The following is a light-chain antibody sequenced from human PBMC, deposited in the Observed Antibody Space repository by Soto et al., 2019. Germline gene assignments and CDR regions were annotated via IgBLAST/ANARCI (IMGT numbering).Light chain of an antibody. J-gene: IGKJ1*01. CDR1: KSISSY. Sequence: DIQMTQSPSALSASVRDIFTSTSPARKSISSYLTWYHQKPGKAPKLLIYGASSLHSGVPYRFSGSGSGTDFTLTISSLQPEDFATYYCQQYTSYPWTFGQGTKVDIK. CDR2: GAS. CDR3: QQYTSYPWT. V-gene: IGKV1-16*01.